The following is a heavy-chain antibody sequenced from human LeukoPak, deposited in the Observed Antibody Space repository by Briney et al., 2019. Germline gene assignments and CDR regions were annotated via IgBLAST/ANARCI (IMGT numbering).Heavy chain of an antibody. CDR1: RYTFTAYY. Sequence: ASVTVSCKASRYTFTAYYIHCVRQAPGQGLEWMGWINPDSGGTNFAQKFQGRVTMTRDTSISTAYMELSRLRSDDTAIYFCARDIRDVWGQGTTVTVSS. V-gene: IGHV1-2*02. J-gene: IGHJ6*02. CDR3: ARDIRDV. CDR2: INPDSGGT. D-gene: IGHD3-3*02.